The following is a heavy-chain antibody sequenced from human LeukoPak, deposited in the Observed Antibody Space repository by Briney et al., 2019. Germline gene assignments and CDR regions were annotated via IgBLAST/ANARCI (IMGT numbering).Heavy chain of an antibody. V-gene: IGHV4-59*01. Sequence: SEALSLTCTVSGGSISSYYWSWIRQPPGKGLEWIGYIYYSGSTNYNPSLKSRVTISVDTSENQFSLKLSSVTAADTAVYYCARAIQLWPTVGIYFDYWGQGTLVTVSS. CDR1: GGSISSYY. J-gene: IGHJ4*02. D-gene: IGHD5-18*01. CDR3: ARAIQLWPTVGIYFDY. CDR2: IYYSGST.